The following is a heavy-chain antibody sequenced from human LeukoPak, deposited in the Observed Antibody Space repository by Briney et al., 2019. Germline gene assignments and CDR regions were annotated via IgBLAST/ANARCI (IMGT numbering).Heavy chain of an antibody. CDR2: TYYSGST. V-gene: IGHV4-59*01. J-gene: IGHJ4*02. CDR3: ARGRRYSSGWLYYFDY. D-gene: IGHD6-19*01. CDR1: GGSISSYY. Sequence: SETLSLTCTVSGGSISSYYWSWIRQPPGKGLEWIGYTYYSGSTNYNPSLKSRVTISVDTSKNQFSLKLSSVTAADTAVYYCARGRRYSSGWLYYFDYWGQGTLVTVSS.